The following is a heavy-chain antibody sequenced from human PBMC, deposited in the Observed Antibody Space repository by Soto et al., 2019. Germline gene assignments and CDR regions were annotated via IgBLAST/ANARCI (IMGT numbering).Heavy chain of an antibody. V-gene: IGHV4-34*01. Sequence: QVQLQQWGAGLLKPSETLSLTCAVYGGSFSGYYWSWIRQPPGKGLEWIGEINHSGSTNYNPSLKSRVDRSVDTSTNQFSLKLSSVTAADTAVYYCARGGRRDNWNRRPPLDYWGQGTLVTVSS. CDR2: INHSGST. CDR3: ARGGRRDNWNRRPPLDY. J-gene: IGHJ4*02. CDR1: GGSFSGYY. D-gene: IGHD1-20*01.